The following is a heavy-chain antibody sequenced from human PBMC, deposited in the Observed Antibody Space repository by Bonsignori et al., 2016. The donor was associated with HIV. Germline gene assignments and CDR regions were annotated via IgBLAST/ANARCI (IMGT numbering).Heavy chain of an antibody. Sequence: GESLKISCAASGFTFSSYEMNWVRQAPGKGLEWVSYISSSGSTIYYADSVKGRFTISRDNAKNSLYLQMNSLRAEDTAVYYCASGAYDSSGYYYAPFDYWGQGTLVTVSS. CDR2: ISSSGSTI. V-gene: IGHV3-48*03. J-gene: IGHJ4*02. D-gene: IGHD3-22*01. CDR3: ASGAYDSSGYYYAPFDY. CDR1: GFTFSSYE.